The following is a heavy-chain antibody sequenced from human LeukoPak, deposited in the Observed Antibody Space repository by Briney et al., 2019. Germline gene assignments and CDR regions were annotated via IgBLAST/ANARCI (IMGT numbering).Heavy chain of an antibody. CDR1: GGTFSSYA. CDR3: ARARANYYDSSGYNIDY. J-gene: IGHJ4*02. CDR2: IIPIFGTA. D-gene: IGHD3-22*01. V-gene: IGHV1-69*13. Sequence: SVKVSCKASGGTFSSYAISWVRQAPGQGLEWMGGIIPIFGTANYAQKFQGRVTITADESTSTAYMELSSLRSEDTAVYYCARARANYYDSSGYNIDYWGQGTLVTVSS.